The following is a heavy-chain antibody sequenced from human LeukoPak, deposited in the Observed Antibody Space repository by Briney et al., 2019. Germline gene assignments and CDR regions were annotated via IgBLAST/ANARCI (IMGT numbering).Heavy chain of an antibody. CDR3: ASDLQYSSSWAKNY. J-gene: IGHJ4*02. CDR1: GFTFSSYA. CDR2: ISYDGSNK. Sequence: PGGSLRLSCAASGFTFSSYAMHWVRQAPGKGLEWVAVISYDGSNKYYADSVKGRFTISRDNSKNTLYLQMNSLRAEDTAVYYCASDLQYSSSWAKNYWGQGTLVTVSS. D-gene: IGHD6-13*01. V-gene: IGHV3-30-3*01.